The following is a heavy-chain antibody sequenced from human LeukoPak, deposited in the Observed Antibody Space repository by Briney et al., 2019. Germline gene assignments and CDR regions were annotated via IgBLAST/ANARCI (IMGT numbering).Heavy chain of an antibody. D-gene: IGHD4-11*01. CDR3: ARGRDYRSPEDY. Sequence: PGGYLRLSCAASGFTFSSYAMHWVRQAPGKGLEWVAVISYDGSNKYYADSVKGRFTISRDNSKNTLYLQMNSLRAEDTAVYYCARGRDYRSPEDYWGQGTLVTVSS. J-gene: IGHJ4*02. CDR2: ISYDGSNK. CDR1: GFTFSSYA. V-gene: IGHV3-30-3*01.